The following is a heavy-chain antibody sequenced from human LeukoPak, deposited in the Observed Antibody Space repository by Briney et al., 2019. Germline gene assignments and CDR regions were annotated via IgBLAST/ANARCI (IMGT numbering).Heavy chain of an antibody. V-gene: IGHV3-48*01. Sequence: RPGGSLRLSCAASGFAFSSYSMNWVRQAPGKGLEWVSYISSSSSTIYYADSVKGRFTISRDNAKNSLYLQMNSLRAVDTAVYYCARDSYGHDYWGQGTLVTVSS. CDR1: GFAFSSYS. J-gene: IGHJ4*02. CDR3: ARDSYGHDY. D-gene: IGHD5-18*01. CDR2: ISSSSSTI.